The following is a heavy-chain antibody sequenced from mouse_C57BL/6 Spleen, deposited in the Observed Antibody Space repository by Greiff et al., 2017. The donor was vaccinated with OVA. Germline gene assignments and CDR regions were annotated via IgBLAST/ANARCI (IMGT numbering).Heavy chain of an antibody. Sequence: EVQVVESGGGLVKPGGSLKLSCAASGFTFSSYTMSWVRQTPEKRLEWVATISGGGGNTYYPDSVKGRFTISRDNAKNTLYLQMSSLRSEDTALYYCARHNDGYYRAYWGQGTLVTVSA. CDR2: ISGGGGNT. V-gene: IGHV5-9*01. CDR3: ARHNDGYYRAY. CDR1: GFTFSSYT. J-gene: IGHJ3*01. D-gene: IGHD2-3*01.